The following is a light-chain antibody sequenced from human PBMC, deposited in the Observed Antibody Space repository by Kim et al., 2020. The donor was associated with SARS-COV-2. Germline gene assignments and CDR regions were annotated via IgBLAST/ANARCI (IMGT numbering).Light chain of an antibody. CDR2: QDS. Sequence: SVSPGQTDNITCYGDKLGDKYACWYQQKPGQSPVLVIYQDSKRPSGIPERFSGSNSGNTATLTISGTQAMDEADYYCQAWDSSNYVFGTGTKVTVL. V-gene: IGLV3-1*01. CDR3: QAWDSSNYV. J-gene: IGLJ1*01. CDR1: KLGDKY.